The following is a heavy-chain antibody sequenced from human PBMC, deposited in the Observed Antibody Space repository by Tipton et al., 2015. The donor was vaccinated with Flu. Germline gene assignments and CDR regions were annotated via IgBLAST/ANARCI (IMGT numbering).Heavy chain of an antibody. CDR3: ARDEAYYYGSGSFYGMDV. CDR2: IYHSGST. D-gene: IGHD3-10*01. CDR1: GGSISSYY. V-gene: IGHV4-38-2*02. J-gene: IGHJ6*02. Sequence: TLSLTCTVSGGSISSYYWSWIRQPPGKGLEWIGSIYHSGSTYYNPSLKSRVTISVDTSKNQFSLKLSSVTAADTAVYYCARDEAYYYGSGSFYGMDVWGQGTTVTVSS.